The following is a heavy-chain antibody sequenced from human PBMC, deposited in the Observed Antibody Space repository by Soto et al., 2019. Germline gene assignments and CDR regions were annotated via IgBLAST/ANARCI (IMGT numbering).Heavy chain of an antibody. J-gene: IGHJ4*01. CDR3: TGLWFGEIYNY. CDR1: GFSFKNAW. D-gene: IGHD3-10*01. V-gene: IGHV3-15*07. CDR2: IKNKNDGGTT. Sequence: EVELVESGGGLVKPGGSLTLSCAASGFSFKNAWMNWVRQAPGKGRAWVGRIKNKNDGGTTDYAAFVKGRFTISRDASENTLYLHMNGLKTEDTGVYFCTGLWFGEIYNYWGQGSLVTVSS.